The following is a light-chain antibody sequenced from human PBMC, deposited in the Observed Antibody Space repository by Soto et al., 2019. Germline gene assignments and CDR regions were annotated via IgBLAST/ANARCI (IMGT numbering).Light chain of an antibody. Sequence: DLQMTQSPSSLSASVGDRVTITCRTSLRIDSYLNWYQHIPGKAPKLLIYTASSLQSGVPSRFSGSGSGTEFTLTISSLQPEDFAIYYCQQTYSTPFTFGPGPKVNI. CDR3: QQTYSTPFT. CDR1: LRIDSY. V-gene: IGKV1-39*01. J-gene: IGKJ3*01. CDR2: TAS.